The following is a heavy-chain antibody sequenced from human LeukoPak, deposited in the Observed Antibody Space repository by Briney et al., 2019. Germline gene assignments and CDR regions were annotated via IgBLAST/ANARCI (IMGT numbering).Heavy chain of an antibody. CDR3: ARGRGVVAGTDFDY. V-gene: IGHV4-34*01. D-gene: IGHD6-19*01. CDR2: INHSGST. J-gene: IGHJ4*02. Sequence: PSETLSLTCAVYGGSFSGYYWSWIRQPPGKGLEWIGEINHSGSTNYNPSLKSRVTISVDTSKNQFSLKLSSVTAADTAVYYCARGRGVVAGTDFDYWGQGTLVTVSS. CDR1: GGSFSGYY.